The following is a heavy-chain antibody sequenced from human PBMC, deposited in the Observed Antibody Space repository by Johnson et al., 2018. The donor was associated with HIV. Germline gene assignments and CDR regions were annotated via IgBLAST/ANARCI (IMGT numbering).Heavy chain of an antibody. J-gene: IGHJ3*02. V-gene: IGHV3-11*04. Sequence: QEQLVESGGGLVKPGGSLRLSCAASGFRFSDYFVSWIRQAPGKGLEWVSYISRGASSGSVIYYADSVKGRFTISRDNAKNSVYLQMNSLRGDDTAVYYCASDYGDYDHAFDIWGQGTVVTVTS. CDR1: GFRFSDYF. CDR3: ASDYGDYDHAFDI. CDR2: ISRGASSGSVI. D-gene: IGHD4-17*01.